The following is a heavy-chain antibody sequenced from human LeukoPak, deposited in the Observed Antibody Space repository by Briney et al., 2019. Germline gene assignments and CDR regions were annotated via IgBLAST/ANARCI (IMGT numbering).Heavy chain of an antibody. CDR1: GYTFTSYY. J-gene: IGHJ5*02. D-gene: IGHD2-2*01. Sequence: ASVKVSCTASGYTFTSYYMHWVRQAPGQGLEWMGIINPSGGSTSYAQKFQGRVTMTRDTSTSTVYMELSSLRSEDTAVYYCARDRVDIVVVPAAMSVNWFDPWGQGTLVTVSS. CDR2: INPSGGST. V-gene: IGHV1-46*01. CDR3: ARDRVDIVVVPAAMSVNWFDP.